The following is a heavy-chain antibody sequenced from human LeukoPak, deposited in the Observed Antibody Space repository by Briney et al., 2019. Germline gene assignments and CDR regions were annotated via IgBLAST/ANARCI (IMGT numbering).Heavy chain of an antibody. J-gene: IGHJ4*02. CDR1: GYSFTSYW. CDR2: IYPGDSDT. V-gene: IGHV5-51*01. CDR3: ARGFYGSGSYSKYYFDY. D-gene: IGHD3-10*01. Sequence: GESLKISCKGSGYSFTSYWIGWVRQMPGKGLEWMGIIYPGDSDTRYSPSFQGQVTISVDKSISTAYLQWSSLRSEDTAVYYCARGFYGSGSYSKYYFDYWGQGTLVTVSS.